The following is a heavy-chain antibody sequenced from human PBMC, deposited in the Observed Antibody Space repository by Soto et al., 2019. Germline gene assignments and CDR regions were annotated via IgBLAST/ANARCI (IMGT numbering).Heavy chain of an antibody. Sequence: SQALSLTCAISGDSVSSNHATWDWIRQSPSRGLEWLGRTYYRSKWYYDYALSVKSRITINPDTSNNQLSLQLNSVTPDDTAVYYCARDSPPVDYWGQGTLVTVSS. V-gene: IGHV6-1*01. CDR2: TYYRSKWYY. CDR3: ARDSPPVDY. J-gene: IGHJ4*02. CDR1: GDSVSSNHAT.